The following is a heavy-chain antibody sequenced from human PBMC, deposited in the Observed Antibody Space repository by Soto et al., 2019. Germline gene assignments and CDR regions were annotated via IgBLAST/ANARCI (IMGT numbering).Heavy chain of an antibody. J-gene: IGHJ5*02. CDR2: IIPIFGTA. CDR1: GGTFSSYA. D-gene: IGHD1-26*01. V-gene: IGHV1-69*01. Sequence: QVQLVQSGAEVKKPGSSVKVSCKASGGTFSSYAISWVRQAPGQGLEWMGGIIPIFGTANYAQKFQGGVTITADESTSTAYMELSSLRSEDTAVYYCARDQRRELKEFHWCDPCGQGTLVTVSS. CDR3: ARDQRRELKEFHWCDP.